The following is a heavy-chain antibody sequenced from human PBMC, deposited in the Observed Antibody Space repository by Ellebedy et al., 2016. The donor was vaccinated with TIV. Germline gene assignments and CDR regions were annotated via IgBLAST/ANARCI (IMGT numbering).Heavy chain of an antibody. D-gene: IGHD3-9*01. Sequence: GGSLRLSCAASGFTFEDYVMHWIRQPPGKGLEWVTVISWDGTMTYHADSVKCRFTVSRDNKKNLLYLQMNSLKTEDTAVYYCGRDLDVLTGSDFWGQGTLVTVSS. J-gene: IGHJ4*02. CDR2: ISWDGTMT. V-gene: IGHV3-43*01. CDR3: GRDLDVLTGSDF. CDR1: GFTFEDYV.